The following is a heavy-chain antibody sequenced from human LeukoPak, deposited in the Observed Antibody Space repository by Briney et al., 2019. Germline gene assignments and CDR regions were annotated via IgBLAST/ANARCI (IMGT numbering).Heavy chain of an antibody. Sequence: GGSLRLSCAASGFTFSSYAMSWVRQAPGKGLEWVSYISSSGSTIYYADSVKGRFTISRDNAKNSLYLQMNSLRAEDTAVYYCARLQQLVNDAFDIWGQGTMVTVSS. CDR2: ISSSGSTI. J-gene: IGHJ3*02. V-gene: IGHV3-48*04. CDR1: GFTFSSYA. D-gene: IGHD6-13*01. CDR3: ARLQQLVNDAFDI.